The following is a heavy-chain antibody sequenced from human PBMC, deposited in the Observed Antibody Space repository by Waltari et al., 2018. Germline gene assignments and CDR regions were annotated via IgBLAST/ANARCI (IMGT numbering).Heavy chain of an antibody. CDR2: IDYSGST. J-gene: IGHJ3*02. CDR1: GGSISSSSYY. Sequence: LLQESGPGLVKPSETLSLTCTVSGGSISSSSYYWGWIRQPPGKGLEWIGSIDYSGSTYYNPSLKSRVTISVDTSKNQFSLKLSSVTAADTAVYYCARPRIQQLAAFDIWGQGTMVTVSS. CDR3: ARPRIQQLAAFDI. D-gene: IGHD6-13*01. V-gene: IGHV4-39*01.